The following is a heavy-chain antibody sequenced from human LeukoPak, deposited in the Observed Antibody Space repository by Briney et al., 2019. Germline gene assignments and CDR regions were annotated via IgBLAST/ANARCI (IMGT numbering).Heavy chain of an antibody. CDR3: AGMDTALVHFDY. CDR1: GFTVSSNY. CDR2: LYSGGST. J-gene: IGHJ4*02. V-gene: IGHV3-53*01. Sequence: GGSLRLSCAASGFTVSSNYMTWVRQAPGEGLEWVSILYSGGSTYYADSVKGRFTISRDNSKNTLYLQMNSLRAEDTAVYYCAGMDTALVHFDYWGQGTLVTVSS. D-gene: IGHD5-18*01.